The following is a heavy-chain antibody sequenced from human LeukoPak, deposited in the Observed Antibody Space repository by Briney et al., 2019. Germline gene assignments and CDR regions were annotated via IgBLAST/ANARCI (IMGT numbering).Heavy chain of an antibody. Sequence: GGSLRLSCAASGFTFSTYAMNWVRQAPGKGLEWVSIISGSGGNTFYADAVKGRFTISRDNSINTLYLQMNNLRDEDTAVYYCARNGILTGYGGYWGQGTLVTVSS. CDR2: ISGSGGNT. V-gene: IGHV3-23*01. CDR3: ARNGILTGYGGY. CDR1: GFTFSTYA. J-gene: IGHJ4*02. D-gene: IGHD3-9*01.